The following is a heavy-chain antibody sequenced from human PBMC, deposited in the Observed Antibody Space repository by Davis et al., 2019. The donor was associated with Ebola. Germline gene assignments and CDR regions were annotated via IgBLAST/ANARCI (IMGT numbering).Heavy chain of an antibody. V-gene: IGHV1-18*04. CDR3: ARASTLTFGDYLFYLDY. CDR2: ISAFKGKT. CDR1: GYTFTNYY. Sequence: ASVKVSCKASGYTFTNYYMHWVRQAPGQGLEWLGWISAFKGKTHYAQKFQGRMTLTTDTSTSTAYMELESLRSDDTAVYYCARASTLTFGDYLFYLDYWGQGTLVTVS. J-gene: IGHJ4*02. D-gene: IGHD4-17*01.